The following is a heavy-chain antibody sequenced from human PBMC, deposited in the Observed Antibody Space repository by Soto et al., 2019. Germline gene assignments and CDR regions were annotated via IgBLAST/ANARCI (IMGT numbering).Heavy chain of an antibody. CDR3: ARSVDP. CDR2: MYHSGST. J-gene: IGHJ5*02. V-gene: IGHV4-30-2*01. Sequence: SETLSLTCAVSGGSIISGGYSWSWIRQAPGKGLEWIGYMYHSGSTYYNPSLKSRVTISIDRSKNQFSLKLSSVTAADTAVYYCARSVDPWGQGTLVTVSS. CDR1: GGSIISGGYS.